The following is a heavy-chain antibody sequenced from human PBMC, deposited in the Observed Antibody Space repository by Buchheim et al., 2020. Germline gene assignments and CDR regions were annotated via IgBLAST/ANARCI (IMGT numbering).Heavy chain of an antibody. CDR1: GGSISNSAYF. Sequence: QLQLQESGPGLVKPSETLSLTCTVSGGSISNSAYFWGWIRQPPGKGPEWIATIRYSGTTYFNPSLQNRVTISVDTSKNQFSLTLRSVTAADTALYYCARENRDGYRNGVDVWGQGTTDTVSS. CDR2: IRYSGTT. V-gene: IGHV4-39*07. D-gene: IGHD5-24*01. J-gene: IGHJ6*02. CDR3: ARENRDGYRNGVDV.